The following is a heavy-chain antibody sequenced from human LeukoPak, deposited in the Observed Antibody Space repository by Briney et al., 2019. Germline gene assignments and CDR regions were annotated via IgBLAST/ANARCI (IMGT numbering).Heavy chain of an antibody. V-gene: IGHV1-69*13. D-gene: IGHD2-2*01. CDR2: IIPIFGTA. CDR1: GYTFTSYG. Sequence: GASVKVSCKASGYTFTSYGISWVRQAPGQGLEWMGGIIPIFGTANYAQKFQGRVTITADESTSTAYMELSSLRSEDTAVYYCAREGDIVVVPADQGWDSWFDPWGQGTPVTVSS. CDR3: AREGDIVVVPADQGWDSWFDP. J-gene: IGHJ5*02.